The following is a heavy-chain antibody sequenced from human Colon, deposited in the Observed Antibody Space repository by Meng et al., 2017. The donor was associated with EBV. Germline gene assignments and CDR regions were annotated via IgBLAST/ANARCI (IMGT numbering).Heavy chain of an antibody. J-gene: IGHJ4*02. CDR2: IYYSGST. CDR3: ARGPSRWLQFSFDY. V-gene: IGHV4-31*03. D-gene: IGHD5-24*01. CDR1: GGSIGSGGCY. Sequence: QLEVQEAGPGLVNTSQTLSLTGTGSGGSIGSGGCYWSWIRQHQGKGLEWIGYIYYSGSTYYNPSLKSRVTISIDTSKNQFSLKLSSVTAADTAVYYCARGPSRWLQFSFDYWGQGTLVTVSS.